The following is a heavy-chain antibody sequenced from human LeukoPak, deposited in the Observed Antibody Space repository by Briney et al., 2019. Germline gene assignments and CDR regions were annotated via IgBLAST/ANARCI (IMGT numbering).Heavy chain of an antibody. Sequence: ASVKVSCKASGYTFTGYYMHWVRQAPGQGLEWMGWINPNSGGTNYAQKFQGRVTMTRDTSISTAYMELSRLRSDDTAVYYCATTVTTFPNFDYWGQGTLVTASS. CDR3: ATTVTTFPNFDY. J-gene: IGHJ4*02. V-gene: IGHV1-2*02. D-gene: IGHD4-17*01. CDR2: INPNSGGT. CDR1: GYTFTGYY.